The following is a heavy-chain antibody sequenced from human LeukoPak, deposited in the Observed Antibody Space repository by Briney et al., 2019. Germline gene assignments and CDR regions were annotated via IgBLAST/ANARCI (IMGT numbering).Heavy chain of an antibody. CDR1: GFTFSSYS. CDR2: ISSSSSYI. V-gene: IGHV3-21*01. J-gene: IGHJ3*02. Sequence: GGSLRLSCAASGFTFSSYSMNWVRQAPGEGLEWVSSISSSSSYIYYADSVKGRFTISRDNAKNSLYLQMNSLRAEDTAVYYCARESFYYDSSESGAFDIWGQGTMVTVSS. D-gene: IGHD3-22*01. CDR3: ARESFYYDSSESGAFDI.